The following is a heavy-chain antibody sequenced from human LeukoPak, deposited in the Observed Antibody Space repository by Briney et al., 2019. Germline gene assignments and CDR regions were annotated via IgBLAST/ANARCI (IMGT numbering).Heavy chain of an antibody. D-gene: IGHD6-19*01. CDR1: GGSISSYF. J-gene: IGHJ4*02. V-gene: IGHV4-59*08. CDR2: IHYSGST. CDR3: ALSSGWYSSR. Sequence: SETLSLTCTVSGGSISSYFWSWIRQPPGKGLESIGYIHYSGSTNYNPSLKSRVTISLDTSKNQFSLRLGSVTAADTAVYYCALSSGWYSSRWGQGTLVTVSS.